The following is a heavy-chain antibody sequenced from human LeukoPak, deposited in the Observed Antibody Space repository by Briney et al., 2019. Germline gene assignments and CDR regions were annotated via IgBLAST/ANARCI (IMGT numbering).Heavy chain of an antibody. D-gene: IGHD3-9*01. CDR2: IYYSGNT. Sequence: PSETLSLTCTVSGGSISSSSYYWGWIRQPPGKGLEWIGSIYYSGNTYYNPSLKSRVTISVDTPKSQFSLNLSSVTAADTGVYYCARVNTYYDILTGSYRGHFDYWGQGTLVTVSS. CDR3: ARVNTYYDILTGSYRGHFDY. CDR1: GGSISSSSYY. V-gene: IGHV4-39*07. J-gene: IGHJ4*02.